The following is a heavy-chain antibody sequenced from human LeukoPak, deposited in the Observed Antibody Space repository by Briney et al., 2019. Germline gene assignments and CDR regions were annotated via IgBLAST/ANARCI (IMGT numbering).Heavy chain of an antibody. Sequence: SETLSLTCAVYGGSFSGYYWSWIRQPPGKGLEWIGEINHSGSTNYNPSLKSRVTISVDTSKNQFSLKLSSVTAADTAVYYCARRKGEWLRYFDWLFYFDYWGQGTLVTVSS. CDR2: INHSGST. D-gene: IGHD3-9*01. V-gene: IGHV4-34*01. CDR3: ARRKGEWLRYFDWLFYFDY. CDR1: GGSFSGYY. J-gene: IGHJ4*02.